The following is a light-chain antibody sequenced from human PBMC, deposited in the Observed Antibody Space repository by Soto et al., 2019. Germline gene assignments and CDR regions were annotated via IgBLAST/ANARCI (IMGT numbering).Light chain of an antibody. CDR3: HQYDDSPYT. J-gene: IGKJ2*01. CDR2: GAS. CDR1: QSIGGNY. Sequence: ENLLTQSPGTLSLSPGETASLSCRASQSIGGNYLAWYQQKPGQAPRLLIYGASTRSTGIPDRFSGRGSASGFTLTISRLEAEDCAGYYCHQYDDSPYTFGQGPKVDFK. V-gene: IGKV3-20*01.